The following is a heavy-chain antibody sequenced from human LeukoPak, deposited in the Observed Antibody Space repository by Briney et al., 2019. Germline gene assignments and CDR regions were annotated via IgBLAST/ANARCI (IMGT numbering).Heavy chain of an antibody. D-gene: IGHD1-26*01. CDR2: IYYSGST. CDR3: ARDLVGATLYYYYGMDV. J-gene: IGHJ6*02. CDR1: GGSISSYY. V-gene: IGHV4-59*01. Sequence: SETLPLTCTVSGGSISSYYWSWIRQPPGKGLEWIGYIYYSGSTNYNPSLKSRVTISVDTSKNQFSLKLSSVTAADTAVYYCARDLVGATLYYYYGMDVWGQGTTVTVSS.